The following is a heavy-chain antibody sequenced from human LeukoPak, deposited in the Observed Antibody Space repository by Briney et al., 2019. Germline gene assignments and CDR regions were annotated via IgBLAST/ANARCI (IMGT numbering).Heavy chain of an antibody. CDR3: AREASSGWYTGYYFDY. CDR2: ISSSGSTI. V-gene: IGHV3-48*03. Sequence: GGSLRLSCAASGFTFSSYEMNWVRQAPGKGLEWVSYISSSGSTIYYADSVKGRFTISRDNAKNSLYLQMNSPRAEDTAVYYCAREASSGWYTGYYFDYWGQGTLVTVSS. D-gene: IGHD6-19*01. J-gene: IGHJ4*02. CDR1: GFTFSSYE.